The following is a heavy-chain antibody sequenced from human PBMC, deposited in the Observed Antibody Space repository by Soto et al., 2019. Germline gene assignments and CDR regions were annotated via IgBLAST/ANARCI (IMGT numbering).Heavy chain of an antibody. Sequence: QVQLVQSGAEVKKPGSSVRVSCKSSGGVFSSFAISWVRQAPGQGLEWMGGIIPIFGTANYAQKFQGRVTITADDSTSTAYMELSGLRFEDTAVYYCARGRGNSAVVTTFDYWGQGTLVTVSS. V-gene: IGHV1-69*01. D-gene: IGHD2-21*02. CDR2: IIPIFGTA. CDR1: GGVFSSFA. J-gene: IGHJ4*02. CDR3: ARGRGNSAVVTTFDY.